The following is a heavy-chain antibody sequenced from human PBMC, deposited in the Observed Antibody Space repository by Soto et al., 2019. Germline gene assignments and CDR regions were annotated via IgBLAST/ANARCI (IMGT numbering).Heavy chain of an antibody. CDR1: GFTFSDYA. V-gene: IGHV3-30*18. CDR3: AKGVRHWLVTADFTY. D-gene: IGHD6-19*01. Sequence: VQLVESGGGVVQPGRSLRLSCAASGFTFSDYAMHWVRQAPGKGLEWVAVVSHDGRNTHYADSVKGRFTISRDSTKNTVSLEMTRLRAEDTAVYYCAKGVRHWLVTADFTYWGQGALVTVSS. J-gene: IGHJ4*02. CDR2: VSHDGRNT.